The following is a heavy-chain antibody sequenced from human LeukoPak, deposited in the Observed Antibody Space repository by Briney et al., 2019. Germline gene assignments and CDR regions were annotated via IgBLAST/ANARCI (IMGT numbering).Heavy chain of an antibody. CDR3: ARGDYDSSGYPHLFDY. CDR2: INHSRST. Sequence: SESLSLXCAVYGASFSGYYWSWIRQTPGKGLEWIGEINHSRSTNYNPSLKSRVTISVDTSKNQFSLKLSSVTAADTAVYYCARGDYDSSGYPHLFDYWGKGTLVTVSS. V-gene: IGHV4-34*01. D-gene: IGHD3-22*01. CDR1: GASFSGYY. J-gene: IGHJ4*02.